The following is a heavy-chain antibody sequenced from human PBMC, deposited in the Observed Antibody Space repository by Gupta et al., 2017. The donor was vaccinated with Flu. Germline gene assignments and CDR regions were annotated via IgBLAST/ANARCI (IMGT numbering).Heavy chain of an antibody. CDR3: SRGETGPSPPGRNDC. CDR1: GFPFSEHY. CDR2: IRNKANSYTT. V-gene: IGHV3-72*01. D-gene: IGHD1-14*01. Sequence: RLVESGGGLVQPGGSLRLSCVVSGFPFSEHYMDWIRQAPGKGLEWVGRIRNKANSYTTEYAASVKDRFTITRDDSKSSLYLQMNSLKNEDTAVYYCSRGETGPSPPGRNDCWGQGTLVTVSS. J-gene: IGHJ4*02.